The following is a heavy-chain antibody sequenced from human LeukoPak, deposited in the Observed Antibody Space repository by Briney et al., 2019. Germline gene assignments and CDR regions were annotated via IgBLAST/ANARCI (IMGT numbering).Heavy chain of an antibody. CDR1: GYTFTSYD. Sequence: SVKVSCKASGYTFTSYDINWVRQATGQGLEWMGRIIPILGIANYAQKFQGRVTITADKSTSTAYMELSSLRSEDTAVYYCARDKYCSGGSCYSLGYYYYGMDVWGQGTTVTVSS. D-gene: IGHD2-15*01. CDR2: IIPILGIA. J-gene: IGHJ6*02. CDR3: ARDKYCSGGSCYSLGYYYYGMDV. V-gene: IGHV1-69*04.